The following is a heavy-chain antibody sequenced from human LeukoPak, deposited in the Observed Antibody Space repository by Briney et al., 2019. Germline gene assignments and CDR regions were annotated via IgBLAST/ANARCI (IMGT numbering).Heavy chain of an antibody. CDR1: GGSISSYY. CDR2: IYYSGST. J-gene: IGHJ6*02. D-gene: IGHD4-23*01. V-gene: IGHV4-59*08. CDR3: ARLSPRVVYYYGMDV. Sequence: SETLSLTCTVSGGSISSYYWSWIRQPPGKGLEWIGYIYYSGSTNYNPSLKSRVTISVDTSKNQFSLKLSSVTAADTAVYYCARLSPRVVYYYGMDVWGQGTTVTVSS.